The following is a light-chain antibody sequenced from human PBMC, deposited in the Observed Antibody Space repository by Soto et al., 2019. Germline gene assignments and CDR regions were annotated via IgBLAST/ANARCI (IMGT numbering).Light chain of an antibody. Sequence: EIVLSQSPGTLSLSPGERVTLSCRASQRISSGYLAWYQQKPGQAPRLLIFGASSRATGIPDRFSGSGSGTDFTLTINRLEPEDFAVYYCQQYGSSHYTFGQGTKLEIK. CDR2: GAS. J-gene: IGKJ2*01. CDR3: QQYGSSHYT. V-gene: IGKV3-20*01. CDR1: QRISSGY.